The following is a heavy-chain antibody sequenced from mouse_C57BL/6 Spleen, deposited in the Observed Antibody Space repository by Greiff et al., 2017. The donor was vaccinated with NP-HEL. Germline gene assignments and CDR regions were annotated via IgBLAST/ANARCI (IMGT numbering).Heavy chain of an antibody. V-gene: IGHV1-66*01. CDR1: GYSFTSYY. D-gene: IGHD2-4*01. Sequence: VQLQQSGPELVKPGASVKISCKASGYSFTSYYIHWVKQRPGQGLEWIGWIYPGSGNYKYNEKFTGKATLTADTSASTAYMQLSSLTSEGSAVYYCSRRGDYDVGLDYWGQGTTLTVSS. J-gene: IGHJ2*01. CDR3: SRRGDYDVGLDY. CDR2: IYPGSGNY.